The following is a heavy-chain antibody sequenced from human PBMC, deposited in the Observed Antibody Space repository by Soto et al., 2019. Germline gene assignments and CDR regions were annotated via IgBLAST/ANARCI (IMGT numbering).Heavy chain of an antibody. CDR1: GYTFTSYA. D-gene: IGHD6-13*01. CDR2: INAGNGNT. V-gene: IGHV1-3*01. Sequence: GASVKVSCKASGYTFTSYAMHWVRQAPGQRLEWMGWINAGNGNTKYSQKFQGRVTITRDTSASTAYMELSSLRSEDTAVYYCASLRYSSSWGRGYYYYYGMDVWGQGTTVTVSS. J-gene: IGHJ6*02. CDR3: ASLRYSSSWGRGYYYYYGMDV.